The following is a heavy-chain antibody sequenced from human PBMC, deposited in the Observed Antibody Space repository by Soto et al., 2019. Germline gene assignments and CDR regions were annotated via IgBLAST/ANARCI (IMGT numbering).Heavy chain of an antibody. CDR2: ISSSSSTI. Sequence: GGSLRLSCAASGFTFSSYSMNWVRQAPGKGLEWVSYISSSSSTIYYADSVKGRFTISRDNAKNSLYLQINSLRDEDTAVYYCARDRPIRDSGSPSFDPWGPGIQVTVSS. V-gene: IGHV3-48*02. CDR3: ARDRPIRDSGSPSFDP. J-gene: IGHJ5*02. CDR1: GFTFSSYS. D-gene: IGHD3-10*01.